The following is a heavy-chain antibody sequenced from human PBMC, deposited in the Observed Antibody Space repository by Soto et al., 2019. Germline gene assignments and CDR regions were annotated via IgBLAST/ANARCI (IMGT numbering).Heavy chain of an antibody. Sequence: ASVKVSCKASGYTFTSYYMHWVRQAPGQGLEWMGIINPSGGSTSYAQKFQGRVTMTRDTSTSTVYMELSSLRSEDTAVYYCARGGYYYGSGSYYNRLNFDYWGQGTLVTVSS. V-gene: IGHV1-46*03. D-gene: IGHD3-10*01. CDR2: INPSGGST. CDR1: GYTFTSYY. CDR3: ARGGYYYGSGSYYNRLNFDY. J-gene: IGHJ4*02.